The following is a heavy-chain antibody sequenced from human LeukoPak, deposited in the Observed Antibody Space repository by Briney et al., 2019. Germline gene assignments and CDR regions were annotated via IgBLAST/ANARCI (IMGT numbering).Heavy chain of an antibody. J-gene: IGHJ4*02. CDR3: AREGVVPAAMWVCYFDY. V-gene: IGHV3-30-3*01. D-gene: IGHD2-2*01. Sequence: GGSLRLSCAASGFTFSSYAMHWVRQAPGKGLEWVAVISYDGSNKYYADSVKGRFTISRDNSKNTLYLQMNSLRAEDTAVYYCAREGVVPAAMWVCYFDYWGQGTLVTVSS. CDR2: ISYDGSNK. CDR1: GFTFSSYA.